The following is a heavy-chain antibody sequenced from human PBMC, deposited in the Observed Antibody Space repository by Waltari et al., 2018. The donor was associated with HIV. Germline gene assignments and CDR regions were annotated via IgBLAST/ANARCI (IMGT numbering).Heavy chain of an antibody. V-gene: IGHV3-21*01. D-gene: IGHD6-13*01. CDR2: ISSSGTFT. Sequence: EVQLVESGGGPVKPGGSLRLSCRASGFPFNSSSLNWVRQAPGKGLEWISSISSSGTFTHYADSVKGRFTISRDNANKSVYLQMNSLRAEDTAVYYCARDSRDNSWSLNFFDPWGQGTLVTVSS. J-gene: IGHJ5*02. CDR1: GFPFNSSS. CDR3: ARDSRDNSWSLNFFDP.